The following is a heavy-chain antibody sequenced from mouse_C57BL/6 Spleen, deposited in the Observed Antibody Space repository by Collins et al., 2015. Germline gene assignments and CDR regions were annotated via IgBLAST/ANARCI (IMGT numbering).Heavy chain of an antibody. CDR2: IWAGGST. V-gene: IGHV2-9*02. CDR1: GFSLTSYG. J-gene: IGHJ4*01. D-gene: IGHD1-1*01. Sequence: QVQLKESGPGLVAPSQSLSITCTVSGFSLTSYGVHWVRQPPGKGLEWLGVIWAGGSTNYSSALMSRLSISKDNSKSQVFLKMNSLQTDDTAMYYCARDRTVVVSYYAMDYWGQGTSVTVSS. CDR3: ARDRTVVVSYYAMDY.